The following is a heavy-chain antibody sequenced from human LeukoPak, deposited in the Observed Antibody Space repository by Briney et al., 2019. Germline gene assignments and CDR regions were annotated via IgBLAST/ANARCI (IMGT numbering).Heavy chain of an antibody. J-gene: IGHJ4*02. CDR1: GFTFSDFW. CDR2: TNEAGGDK. Sequence: GGSLRLSCAASGFTFSDFWMSWVRQAPGKGLECVASTNEAGGDKYYVDSVKGRFTISRDSSKNSLSLQMNSLTAEDTAIYYCAIATTGRGAFGSWGQGTLVSVSS. V-gene: IGHV3-7*01. CDR3: AIATTGRGAFGS. D-gene: IGHD1-1*01.